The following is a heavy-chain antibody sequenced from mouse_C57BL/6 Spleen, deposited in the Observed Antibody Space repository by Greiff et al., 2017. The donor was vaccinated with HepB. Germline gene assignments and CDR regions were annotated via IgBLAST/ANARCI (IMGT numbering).Heavy chain of an antibody. CDR3: ATGTGYWYFDV. D-gene: IGHD4-1*01. CDR1: GYTFTSYW. V-gene: IGHV1-50*01. J-gene: IGHJ1*03. Sequence: QVQLQQPGAELVKPGASVKLSCKASGYTFTSYWMQWVKQRPGQGLEWIGEIDPSDSYTNYNQKFEGKSTLTVDKSSSTAYMQLSSLTSEDSAVYYCATGTGYWYFDVWGTGTTVTVSS. CDR2: IDPSDSYT.